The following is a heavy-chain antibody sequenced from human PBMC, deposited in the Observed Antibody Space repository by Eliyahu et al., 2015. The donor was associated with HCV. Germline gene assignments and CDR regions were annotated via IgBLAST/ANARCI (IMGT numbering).Heavy chain of an antibody. CDR3: ARGSTQNDYYDSSGYYLDY. CDR1: GGSFSGYY. Sequence: QVQLQQWGAGLLKPSETLSLTCAVYGGSFSGYYWSWIRQPPGKGLEWIGEINHSGSTNYNPSLKSRVTISVDTSKNQFSLKLSSVTAADTAVYYCARGSTQNDYYDSSGYYLDYWGQGTLVTVSS. J-gene: IGHJ4*02. CDR2: INHSGST. V-gene: IGHV4-34*01. D-gene: IGHD3-22*01.